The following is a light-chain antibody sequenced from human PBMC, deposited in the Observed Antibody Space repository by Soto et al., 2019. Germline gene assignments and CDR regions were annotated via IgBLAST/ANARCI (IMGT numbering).Light chain of an antibody. V-gene: IGKV3-20*01. CDR1: QSVGSH. CDR3: QQYGSSPT. J-gene: IGKJ5*01. Sequence: EIVLTQSPATLSLYPGDRATLSCRASQSVGSHLAWYQQKPGQAPRLLIHDASSRATGIPDRFSGSGSGTDFTLTISRLEPEDFAVYYCQQYGSSPTFGEGTRLEIK. CDR2: DAS.